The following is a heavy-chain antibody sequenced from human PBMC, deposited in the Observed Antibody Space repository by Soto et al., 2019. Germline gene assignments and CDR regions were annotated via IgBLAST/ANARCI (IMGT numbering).Heavy chain of an antibody. Sequence: SWVRQAPGQGLEWMGWISAYNGNTNYAQKLQGRVTMTTDTSTSTAYMELRSLRSDDTAVYYCARDPYRRRGAFDIWGQGTMVTVSS. CDR2: ISAYNGNT. D-gene: IGHD3-10*01. CDR3: ARDPYRRRGAFDI. J-gene: IGHJ3*02. V-gene: IGHV1-18*01.